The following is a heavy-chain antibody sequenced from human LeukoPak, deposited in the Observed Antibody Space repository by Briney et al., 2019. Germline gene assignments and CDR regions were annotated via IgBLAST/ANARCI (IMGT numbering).Heavy chain of an antibody. V-gene: IGHV1-18*01. D-gene: IGHD3-10*01. CDR3: ARVVGSGSYYYYYYMDV. Sequence: GASVKVSCKASGYTFTSYGISWVRQASGQGLEWMGWISAYNGNTNYAQKLQGRVTMTTDTPTSTAYMELRSLRSDDTAVYYCARVVGSGSYYYYYYMDVWGKGTTVTVSS. CDR2: ISAYNGNT. CDR1: GYTFTSYG. J-gene: IGHJ6*03.